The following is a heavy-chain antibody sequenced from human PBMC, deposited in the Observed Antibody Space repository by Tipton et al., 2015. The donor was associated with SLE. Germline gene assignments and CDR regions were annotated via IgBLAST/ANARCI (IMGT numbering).Heavy chain of an antibody. CDR3: ARGGPYYYGSGSSPAEYFQY. CDR1: GGSISSSNW. J-gene: IGHJ1*01. V-gene: IGHV4-4*02. CDR2: NYHSGST. D-gene: IGHD3-10*01. Sequence: TLSLTCAVSGGSISSSNWWSWVRQPPGKGLEWIGENYHSGSTNYNPSLKSRVTISVDKSKNQFSLKLSSVTAADTAVYYCARGGPYYYGSGSSPAEYFQYWGQGTLVTVSS.